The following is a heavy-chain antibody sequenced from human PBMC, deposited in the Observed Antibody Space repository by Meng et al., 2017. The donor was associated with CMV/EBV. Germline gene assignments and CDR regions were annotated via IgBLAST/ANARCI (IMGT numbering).Heavy chain of an antibody. CDR2: ITPIFGVA. J-gene: IGHJ6*02. CDR3: ARVEMATSIRDHYGMDV. CDR1: GVTFSSCT. Sequence: SVKVSCKASGVTFSSCTLSWVRQAPGQGLEWMGGITPIFGVAQYAQNFQGRVTITTDESTSTAYMELSSLRSEDTAVYYCARVEMATSIRDHYGMDVWGQGTTVTVSS. D-gene: IGHD5-24*01. V-gene: IGHV1-69*05.